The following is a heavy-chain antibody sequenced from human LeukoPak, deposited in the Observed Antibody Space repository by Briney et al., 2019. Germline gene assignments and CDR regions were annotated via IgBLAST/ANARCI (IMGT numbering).Heavy chain of an antibody. J-gene: IGHJ4*02. CDR2: IYYGGST. D-gene: IGHD1-26*01. V-gene: IGHV4-39*01. CDR1: GGSFSSSNYY. Sequence: SETLSLTCAVYGGSFSSSNYYWGWIRQPPGKGLEWIGSIYYGGSTFYNPSLKSRLTISVDTSKNQFSLKLTSVTAADTAVYYCATLVGATVSFDYWGQGTLVTVSS. CDR3: ATLVGATVSFDY.